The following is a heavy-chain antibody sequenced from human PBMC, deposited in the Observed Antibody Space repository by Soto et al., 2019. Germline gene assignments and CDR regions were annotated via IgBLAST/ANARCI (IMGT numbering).Heavy chain of an antibody. V-gene: IGHV3-30*18. Sequence: GGSLRLSCAASGFTFSSYGMHWVRQAPGKGLEWVAVISYDGSNKYYADSVKGRFTISRDNSKNTLYLQMNSLRAEDTAVYYCAKDQDYLVMVRGVIIGYFDYWGQGTLVTVSS. J-gene: IGHJ4*02. CDR3: AKDQDYLVMVRGVIIGYFDY. CDR1: GFTFSSYG. CDR2: ISYDGSNK. D-gene: IGHD3-10*01.